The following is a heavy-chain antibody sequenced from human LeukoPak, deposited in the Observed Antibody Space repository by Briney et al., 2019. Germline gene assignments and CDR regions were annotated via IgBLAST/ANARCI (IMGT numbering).Heavy chain of an antibody. CDR1: GGSISSYY. Sequence: PSETLSLTCTVSGGSISSYYWSWIRQPPGKGLEWIGYIYYSGSTNYNPSLKSRVTISVDTSKNQFSLKLSSVTAADTAVYYCARGPMVATIDYWGQGTLVTVSS. V-gene: IGHV4-59*01. CDR3: ARGPMVATIDY. J-gene: IGHJ4*02. D-gene: IGHD5-24*01. CDR2: IYYSGST.